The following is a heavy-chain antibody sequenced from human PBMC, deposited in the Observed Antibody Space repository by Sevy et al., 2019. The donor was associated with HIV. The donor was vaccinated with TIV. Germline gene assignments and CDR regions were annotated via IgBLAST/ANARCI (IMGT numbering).Heavy chain of an antibody. Sequence: GSLRLSCAASGFTFSTYSMTWVRQAPGKGLEWVSAISDTGTSTYYTDSVEGRFTISRDNSKGTVYLHMNSLRAEDTALYYCAKFAGDFPHFDFWGQGTLVTVSS. V-gene: IGHV3-23*01. CDR1: GFTFSTYS. J-gene: IGHJ4*02. CDR3: AKFAGDFPHFDF. D-gene: IGHD7-27*01. CDR2: ISDTGTST.